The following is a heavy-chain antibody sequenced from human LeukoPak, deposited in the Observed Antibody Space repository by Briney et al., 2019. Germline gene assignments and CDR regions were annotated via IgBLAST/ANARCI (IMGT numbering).Heavy chain of an antibody. Sequence: ASVKVSCKASGYTFTSYGISWVRQAPGQGLEWMGWISAYNGNTNYAQKLQGRVTMTTDTSTSTSYMELGSLRSDDTAVYYCARDTYTTVTAMDVWGKGTTVIVSS. V-gene: IGHV1-18*01. CDR2: ISAYNGNT. CDR3: ARDTYTTVTAMDV. CDR1: GYTFTSYG. D-gene: IGHD4-17*01. J-gene: IGHJ6*03.